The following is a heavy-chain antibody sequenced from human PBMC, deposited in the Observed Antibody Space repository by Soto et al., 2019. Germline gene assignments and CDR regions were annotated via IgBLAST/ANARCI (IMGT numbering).Heavy chain of an antibody. CDR2: ISGSGGST. J-gene: IGHJ4*02. V-gene: IGHV3-23*01. D-gene: IGHD3-22*01. Sequence: GGSLRLSCAASGFTFSSYAMSWVRQAPGKGLEWVSAISGSGGSTYYADSVKGRFTISRDNSKNTLYLQMNSLRAEDTAVYYCAKGDYYDSSGYGIFDYWGQGTLVTVSS. CDR3: AKGDYYDSSGYGIFDY. CDR1: GFTFSSYA.